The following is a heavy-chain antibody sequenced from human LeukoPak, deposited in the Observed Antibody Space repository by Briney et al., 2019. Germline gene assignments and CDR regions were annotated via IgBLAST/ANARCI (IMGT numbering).Heavy chain of an antibody. Sequence: GGSLRLSCAASGFTFSSYWMHWVRQAPGKGLVWVSRINSDGSSTTYGDSVKGRFTISRDNAKNTLYMYIHSLRAEDTAVYYCAREYYDSSGSPYFDYWGQGTLVTVSS. CDR2: INSDGSST. D-gene: IGHD3-22*01. CDR1: GFTFSSYW. V-gene: IGHV3-74*01. J-gene: IGHJ4*02. CDR3: AREYYDSSGSPYFDY.